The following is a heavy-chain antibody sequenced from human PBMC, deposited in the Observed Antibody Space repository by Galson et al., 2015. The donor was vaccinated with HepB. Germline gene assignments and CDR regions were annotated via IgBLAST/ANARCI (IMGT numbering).Heavy chain of an antibody. V-gene: IGHV4-39*01. CDR3: ARLDKMYDFWSGYYSYGDGMDV. J-gene: IGHJ6*02. CDR1: GGSISSSSYY. CDR2: IYYSGST. D-gene: IGHD3-3*01. Sequence: ETLSLTCTVSGGSISSSSYYWGWIRQPPGKGLEWIGSIYYSGSTYYNPSLKSRVTISVDTSKNQFSLKPSSVTAADTAVYYCARLDKMYDFWSGYYSYGDGMDVWGQGTTVTVSS.